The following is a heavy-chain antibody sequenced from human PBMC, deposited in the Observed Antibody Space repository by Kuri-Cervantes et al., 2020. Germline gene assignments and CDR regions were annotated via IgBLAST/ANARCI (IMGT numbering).Heavy chain of an antibody. CDR2: IPYDGSNN. Sequence: GESLKISCAASGFTFSSYAMHWVRQAPGKGLEWVAVIPYDGSNNYYADSVKGRFTISRDNSKNTLYLQMNSLRAEDTAVYYCARDLGYSYGFFGYHYGMDVWGQGTTVTVSS. J-gene: IGHJ6*02. CDR3: ARDLGYSYGFFGYHYGMDV. D-gene: IGHD5-18*01. V-gene: IGHV3-30-3*01. CDR1: GFTFSSYA.